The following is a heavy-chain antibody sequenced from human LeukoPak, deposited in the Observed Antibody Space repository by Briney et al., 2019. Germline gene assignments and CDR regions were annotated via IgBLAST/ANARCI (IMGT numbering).Heavy chain of an antibody. Sequence: GGSLRLSCAASGFTVSSNYMSWVRQAPGKGLEWVSVIYSGGSTYYADSVKGRFTISRDNSKNTLYLQMNSLRAEDTAVYYGAREKLWTYYWYFDLWGRGTLVTVSS. V-gene: IGHV3-53*01. D-gene: IGHD5-18*01. CDR1: GFTVSSNY. CDR3: AREKLWTYYWYFDL. J-gene: IGHJ2*01. CDR2: IYSGGST.